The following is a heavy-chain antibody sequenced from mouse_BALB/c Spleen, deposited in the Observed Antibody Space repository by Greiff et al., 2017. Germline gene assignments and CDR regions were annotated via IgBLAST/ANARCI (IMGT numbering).Heavy chain of an antibody. V-gene: IGHV3-2*02. CDR2: ISYSGST. Sequence: EVKLVESGPGLVKPSQSLSLTCTVTGYSITSDYAWNWIRQFPGNKLEWMGYISYSGSTSYNPSLKSRISITRDTSKNQFFLQLNSVTTEDTATYYCARGIRYEGYFDVWGAGTTVTVSS. CDR1: GYSITSDYA. D-gene: IGHD2-14*01. J-gene: IGHJ1*01. CDR3: ARGIRYEGYFDV.